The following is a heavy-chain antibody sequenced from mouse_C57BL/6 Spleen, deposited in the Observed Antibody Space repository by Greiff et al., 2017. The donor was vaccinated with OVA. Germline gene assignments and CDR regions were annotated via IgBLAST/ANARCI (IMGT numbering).Heavy chain of an antibody. CDR2: INPGSGGT. J-gene: IGHJ4*01. V-gene: IGHV1-54*01. D-gene: IGHD3-3*01. Sequence: VQRVESGAELVRPGTSVKVSCKASGYAFTNYLIEWVKQRPGQGLEWIGVINPGSGGTNYNEKFKGKATLTADKSSSTAYMQLSSLTSEDSAVYFCARRGPGYAMDYWGQGTSVTVSS. CDR3: ARRGPGYAMDY. CDR1: GYAFTNYL.